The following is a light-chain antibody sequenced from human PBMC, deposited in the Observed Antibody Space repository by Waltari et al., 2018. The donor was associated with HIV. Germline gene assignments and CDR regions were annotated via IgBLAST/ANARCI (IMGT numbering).Light chain of an antibody. Sequence: LTQPASVSGSPGQSITISCTGTSSDIGGYNYVSWYQQHPGKAPKLMIYEVSYRPSGISNRFSGSKSGNTASLTISGLQADDEADYYCSSYTGSSTLVVFGGGTKLIVL. CDR1: SSDIGGYNY. J-gene: IGLJ2*01. CDR3: SSYTGSSTLVV. V-gene: IGLV2-14*01. CDR2: EVS.